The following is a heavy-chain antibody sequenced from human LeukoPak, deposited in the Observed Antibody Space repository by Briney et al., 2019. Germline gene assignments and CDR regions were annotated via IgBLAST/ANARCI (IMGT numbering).Heavy chain of an antibody. Sequence: GGSLRLSCAASGFTFSGDAMSWVRQGPGKGLEWVSTINNNGRDTFYADSVKGRFTISRDNSKNTLYLQMNSLRAEDTAVYYCARVGYRCSSTSCYGMDVWGQGTTVTVSS. V-gene: IGHV3-23*01. CDR3: ARVGYRCSSTSCYGMDV. D-gene: IGHD2-2*01. CDR1: GFTFSGDA. CDR2: INNNGRDT. J-gene: IGHJ6*02.